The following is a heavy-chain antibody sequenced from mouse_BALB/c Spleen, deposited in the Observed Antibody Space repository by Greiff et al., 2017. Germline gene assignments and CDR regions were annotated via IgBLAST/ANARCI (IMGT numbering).Heavy chain of an antibody. D-gene: IGHD2-12*01. CDR1: GFTFSSFG. CDR3: ARPPLYDDYAMDY. V-gene: IGHV5-17*02. Sequence: EVKLVESGGGLVQPGGSRKLSCAASGFTFSSFGMHWVRQAPEKGLEWVAYISSGSSTIYYADTVKGRFTISRDNAKNTLYLQMSSLRSEDTAMYYCARPPLYDDYAMDYWGQGTSVTVSS. CDR2: ISSGSSTI. J-gene: IGHJ4*01.